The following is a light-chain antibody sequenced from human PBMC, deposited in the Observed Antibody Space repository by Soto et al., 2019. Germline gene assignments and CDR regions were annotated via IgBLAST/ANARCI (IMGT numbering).Light chain of an antibody. J-gene: IGLJ1*01. Sequence: QSALAQPASVSGSPGQSITISCTGTTSDIAGYNYVSWYQQHPGKAPKLLIYEVTSRASGVSHRFSGSKSGNTASLTISGLQAEDEAEYYCNSYTSASLYVFGTGTRSPS. CDR3: NSYTSASLYV. CDR1: TSDIAGYNY. V-gene: IGLV2-14*01. CDR2: EVT.